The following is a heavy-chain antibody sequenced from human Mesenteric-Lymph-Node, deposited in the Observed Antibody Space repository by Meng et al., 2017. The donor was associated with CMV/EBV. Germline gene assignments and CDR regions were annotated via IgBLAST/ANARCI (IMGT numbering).Heavy chain of an antibody. J-gene: IGHJ4*02. CDR1: GFTFSSYS. Sequence: GESLKISCAASGFTFSSYSMNWVRQTPGKGLEWLSYISTTSRTIYYADSVKGRFTISRDNGKNSLYLQMNSLRAEDTAVYYCVRDRGNYYDNSGIFDYWGQGTLVTVSS. V-gene: IGHV3-48*01. CDR2: ISTTSRTI. CDR3: VRDRGNYYDNSGIFDY. D-gene: IGHD3-22*01.